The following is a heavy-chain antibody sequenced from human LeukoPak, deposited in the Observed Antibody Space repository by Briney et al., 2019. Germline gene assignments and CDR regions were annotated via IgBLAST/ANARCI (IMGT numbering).Heavy chain of an antibody. V-gene: IGHV1-8*01. Sequence: ASVTVSFKASGYTFTIYDINWVRQAPGQGLEWMGWMNPNSGNTGYAQKFQGRVTMTRNTSISTAYMELSSLRSEDTAVYYCARETPIYYGAPHAFDIWGQGTMVTVSS. CDR2: MNPNSGNT. CDR3: ARETPIYYGAPHAFDI. CDR1: GYTFTIYD. J-gene: IGHJ3*02. D-gene: IGHD3-10*01.